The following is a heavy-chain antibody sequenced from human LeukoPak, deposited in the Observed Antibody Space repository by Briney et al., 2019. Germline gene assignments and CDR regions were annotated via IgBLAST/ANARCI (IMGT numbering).Heavy chain of an antibody. CDR1: GGSVSGGNYY. CDR3: ARDTGSGWFDY. Sequence: PSQTLSLTCTVSGGSVSGGNYYWSWIRQPAGKGLEWIGRISTSGTTNYNPSLKSRITISIGTSKNQFSLNLSPVTAADTAVYYCARDTGSGWFDYWGQGTLVTVSS. CDR2: ISTSGTT. D-gene: IGHD6-19*01. V-gene: IGHV4-61*02. J-gene: IGHJ4*02.